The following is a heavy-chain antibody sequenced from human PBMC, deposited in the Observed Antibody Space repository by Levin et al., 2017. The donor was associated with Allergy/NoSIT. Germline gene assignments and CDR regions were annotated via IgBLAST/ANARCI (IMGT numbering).Heavy chain of an antibody. CDR1: GYSFTSYW. V-gene: IGHV5-10-1*01. J-gene: IGHJ5*02. D-gene: IGHD6-19*01. CDR3: ATQGGHSSGWYNWFDP. CDR2: IDPSDSYT. Sequence: RGESLKISCKGSGYSFTSYWISWVRQMPGKGLEWMGRIDPSDSYTNYSPSFQGHVTISADKSISTAYLQWSSLKASDTAMYYCATQGGHSSGWYNWFDPWGQGTLVTVSS.